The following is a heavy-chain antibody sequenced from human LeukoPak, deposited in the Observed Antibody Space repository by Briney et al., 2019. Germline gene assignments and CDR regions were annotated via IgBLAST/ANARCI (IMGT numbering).Heavy chain of an antibody. D-gene: IGHD3-10*01. CDR1: GLTFSSYS. CDR3: VRDTYGPSDS. Sequence: GGSLRLSCAASGLTFSSYSMHWVRQAPGKGLEWVANIKEDGSQKYYVGSVKGRFTISRDNAKNSLYLQMNSLRVEDTAVYFCVRDTYGPSDSWGQGTLVTVSS. J-gene: IGHJ4*02. CDR2: IKEDGSQK. V-gene: IGHV3-7*01.